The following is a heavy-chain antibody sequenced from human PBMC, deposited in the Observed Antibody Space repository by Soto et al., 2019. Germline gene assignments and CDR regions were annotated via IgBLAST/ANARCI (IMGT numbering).Heavy chain of an antibody. V-gene: IGHV4-39*01. J-gene: IGHJ6*02. CDR2: IYYSGST. D-gene: IGHD3-22*01. CDR3: ARQKYYYDSGGYYPYYYYYGMDV. Sequence: SETLSLTCTVSGGSISSSSYHWGWIRQPPGKGLEWIGSIYYSGSTYYNPSLKSRVTISVDTSKNQFSLKLSSVTAADTAVYYCARQKYYYDSGGYYPYYYYYGMDVWGQGTTVTVSS. CDR1: GGSISSSSYH.